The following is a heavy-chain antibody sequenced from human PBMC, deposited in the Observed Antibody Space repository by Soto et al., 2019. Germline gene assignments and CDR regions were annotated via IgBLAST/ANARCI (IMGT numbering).Heavy chain of an antibody. Sequence: GAXVKVSCKASGYTFTSYGIRWVRQAPGQGLEWMGWISAYNGNTNYAQKLQGRVTMTTDTSTSTAYMELRSLRSDDTAVYYCARDLLLVVINELGYWGQGTLVTVSS. J-gene: IGHJ4*02. CDR3: ARDLLLVVINELGY. CDR1: GYTFTSYG. CDR2: ISAYNGNT. D-gene: IGHD3-22*01. V-gene: IGHV1-18*01.